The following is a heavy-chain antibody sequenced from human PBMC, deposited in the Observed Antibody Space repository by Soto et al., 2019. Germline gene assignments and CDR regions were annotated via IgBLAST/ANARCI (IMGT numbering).Heavy chain of an antibody. CDR2: ISYDGSNK. Sequence: PGGSLRLSCAASGFTFRNYAVHWVRQAPGKGLEWVAIISYDGSNKYYTDSVKGRFTISRDNSKNTLYLQMNSLRYEDTAVYYCAREAEAFDIWGQGTMVTVSS. J-gene: IGHJ3*02. CDR1: GFTFRNYA. CDR3: AREAEAFDI. V-gene: IGHV3-30-3*01.